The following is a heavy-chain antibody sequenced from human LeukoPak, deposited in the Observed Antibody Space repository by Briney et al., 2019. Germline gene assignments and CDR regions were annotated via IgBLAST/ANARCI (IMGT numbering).Heavy chain of an antibody. CDR2: FHNSGTF. CDR1: DDSISDYY. J-gene: IGHJ4*02. Sequence: SETLSLTCTVSDDSISDYYRGWIRQPPGKGLEWTGYFHNSGTFTYNPSLKSRVTISADTSKNQFSLKLNSLTTADTAVYYCTRGAGWLIDYWGQGILVTVSS. D-gene: IGHD3-16*01. CDR3: TRGAGWLIDY. V-gene: IGHV4-59*01.